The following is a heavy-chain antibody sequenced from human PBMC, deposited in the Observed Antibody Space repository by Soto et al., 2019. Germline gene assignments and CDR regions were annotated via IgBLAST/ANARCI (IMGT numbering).Heavy chain of an antibody. J-gene: IGHJ5*02. D-gene: IGHD4-17*01. Sequence: GGSLRLSCAASGFTFRSYWMQWVRQAPGKGLVWVSWINSDGSSTSYADSVKGRFTISRDNAKNTLYLQLNSLRVEDTAVYYCAKVGGFDPWGQGTLVTVSS. V-gene: IGHV3-74*01. CDR1: GFTFRSYW. CDR2: INSDGSST. CDR3: AKVGGFDP.